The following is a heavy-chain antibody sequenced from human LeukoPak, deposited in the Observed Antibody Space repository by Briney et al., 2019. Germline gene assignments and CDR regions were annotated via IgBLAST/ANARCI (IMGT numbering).Heavy chain of an antibody. CDR2: INPNSGGT. CDR3: ARDGSSGYYYADWFDP. Sequence: ASVKVSCKASGYTFTGYYMHWVRQAPGQGLEWMGWINPNSGGTNYAQKFQGRVTMTRDTSISTAYMELRSLRSDDTAVYYCARDGSSGYYYADWFDPWGQGTLVTVSS. D-gene: IGHD3-22*01. V-gene: IGHV1-2*02. J-gene: IGHJ5*02. CDR1: GYTFTGYY.